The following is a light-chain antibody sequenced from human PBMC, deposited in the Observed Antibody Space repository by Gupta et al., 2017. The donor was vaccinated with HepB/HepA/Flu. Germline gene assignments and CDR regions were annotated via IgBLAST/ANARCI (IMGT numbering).Light chain of an antibody. Sequence: QSALTQPASVSGSPGQSLTISCTGTSSDVGSYNLVSWYQQHPGKAPKLMIYEVSKRPSGVSNRFSGSKSGNTASLTISGLQAEDEADYYCCSYAGSSTVVVFGGGTKLTVL. V-gene: IGLV2-23*02. J-gene: IGLJ2*01. CDR3: CSYAGSSTVVV. CDR1: SSDVGSYNL. CDR2: EVS.